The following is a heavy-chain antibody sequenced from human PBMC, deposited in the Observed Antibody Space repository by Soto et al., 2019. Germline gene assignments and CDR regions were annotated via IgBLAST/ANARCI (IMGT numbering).Heavy chain of an antibody. D-gene: IGHD6-13*01. CDR3: ARIGSSWYHYYYYYGMDV. CDR1: GYTFTSYD. CDR2: MSPNSGNT. Sequence: ASVKVSCKASGYTFTSYDINWVRQATGQGLEWMGWMSPNSGNTGYAQKFQGRVTMTRNTSISTAYMELSSLRSEDTAVYYCARIGSSWYHYYYYYGMDVWGQGTTVTVSS. J-gene: IGHJ6*02. V-gene: IGHV1-8*01.